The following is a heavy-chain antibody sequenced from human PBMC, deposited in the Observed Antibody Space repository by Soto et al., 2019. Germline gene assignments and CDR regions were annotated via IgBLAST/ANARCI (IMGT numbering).Heavy chain of an antibody. CDR1: GVSITSGAYY. J-gene: IGHJ3*01. Sequence: QVQLQESGPGLVKPSQALSLTCTLSGVSITSGAYYWTWVRQHPGKGLEWIGYIYYNGNTYFSPSLKSRLNISIDTSKNQFSLKLSSVTAADTAMYYCARARLRAVYAFDFWGQGTMLTVSS. CDR3: ARARLRAVYAFDF. V-gene: IGHV4-31*03. D-gene: IGHD4-17*01. CDR2: IYYNGNT.